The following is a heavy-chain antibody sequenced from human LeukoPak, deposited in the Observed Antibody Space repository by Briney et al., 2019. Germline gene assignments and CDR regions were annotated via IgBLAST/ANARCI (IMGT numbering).Heavy chain of an antibody. V-gene: IGHV3-21*01. D-gene: IGHD2-2*01. Sequence: PGGSLRLSCAASGFTFSSYNMNWVRQAPGKGLEWVSSISSSSSYIYYTDSVKGRFTISRDNAKNSLYLQMNSLRAEDTAVYYCARAKGSYCSSTSCYRDYYYYYMDVWGKGTTVTISS. CDR2: ISSSSSYI. CDR3: ARAKGSYCSSTSCYRDYYYYYMDV. J-gene: IGHJ6*03. CDR1: GFTFSSYN.